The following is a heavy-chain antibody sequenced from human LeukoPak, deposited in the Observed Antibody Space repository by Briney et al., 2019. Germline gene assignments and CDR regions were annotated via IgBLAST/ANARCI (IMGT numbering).Heavy chain of an antibody. CDR2: INPNSGGT. CDR1: GYTFTGYY. J-gene: IGHJ5*02. CDR3: ARDIIPGSMGFGEPPPSDP. V-gene: IGHV1-2*02. Sequence: APVKVSCKASGYTFTGYYMHWVRQAPGQGLEWMGWINPNSGGTNYAQKFQGRVTMTRDTSISTAYMELSRLRSDDTAVYYCARDIIPGSMGFGEPPPSDPWGQGTLVTVSS. D-gene: IGHD3-10*01.